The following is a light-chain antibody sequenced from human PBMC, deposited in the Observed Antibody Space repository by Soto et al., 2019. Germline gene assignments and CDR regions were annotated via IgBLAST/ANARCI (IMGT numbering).Light chain of an antibody. CDR2: AAS. V-gene: IGKV1-39*01. J-gene: IGKJ1*01. CDR3: QQYNNWPPET. CDR1: QSISSS. Sequence: DIQMTQSPSSLSASVGDSVTITCRASQSISSSLNWYQQKPGKAPRLLIYAASTLQSGVPSGFSGSGSGTDFALTISSLQPENFAVYYCQQYNNWPPETFGQGTKVEIK.